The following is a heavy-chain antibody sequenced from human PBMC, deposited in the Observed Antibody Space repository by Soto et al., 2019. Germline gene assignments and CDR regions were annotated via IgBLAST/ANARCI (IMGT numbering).Heavy chain of an antibody. J-gene: IGHJ4*02. CDR2: ITYDGSKE. CDR1: GFTFISYA. Sequence: PGGSLRLSCAASGFTFISYAMHWVRQAPGKGLEWVAVITYDGSKEYYADSVRGRFTISRDNSKNTLYLQMNSLRAEDTAVYYCAKEGTYYYDSSGYYSFDYWGQGTLVTVSS. V-gene: IGHV3-30*18. CDR3: AKEGTYYYDSSGYYSFDY. D-gene: IGHD3-22*01.